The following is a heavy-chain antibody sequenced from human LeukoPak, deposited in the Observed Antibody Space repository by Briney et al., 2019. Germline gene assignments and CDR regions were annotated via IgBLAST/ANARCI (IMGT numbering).Heavy chain of an antibody. J-gene: IGHJ3*02. Sequence: SETLSLTCTVSGGSISSYYWSWIRQPPGKGLEWSGNIFYSGSTYYSPSLKSRVTISLDTSRNQFSLKLNSVTAADTAVYYCAKSNGSGLVDIWGQGTMVTVSS. CDR1: GGSISSYY. D-gene: IGHD3-10*01. CDR3: AKSNGSGLVDI. CDR2: IFYSGST. V-gene: IGHV4-59*12.